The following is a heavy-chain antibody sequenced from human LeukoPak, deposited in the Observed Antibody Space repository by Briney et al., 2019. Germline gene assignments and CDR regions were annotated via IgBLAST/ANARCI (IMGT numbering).Heavy chain of an antibody. CDR1: GYTFTSYG. V-gene: IGHV1-18*01. CDR3: ARGPLYYYDSSGYSDY. J-gene: IGHJ4*02. CDR2: ISAYNGNT. Sequence: ASVKVSCKASGYTFTSYGISWVRQAPGQGLEWMGWISAYNGNTNYAQKLQGRVTMTTDTSTSTAYMELRSLRSDDTAVYYCARGPLYYYDSSGYSDYWGQGTLVTVSS. D-gene: IGHD3-22*01.